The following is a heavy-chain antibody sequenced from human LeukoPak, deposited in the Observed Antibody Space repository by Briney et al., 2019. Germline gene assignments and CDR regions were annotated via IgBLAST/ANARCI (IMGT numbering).Heavy chain of an antibody. CDR1: GGTFSSYA. J-gene: IGHJ4*02. V-gene: IGHV1-69*13. CDR3: ARDLWGGAYSSSPRRFDY. D-gene: IGHD6-6*01. Sequence: ASVKVSCKASGGTFSSYAISWVRQAPGQGLEWMGGIIPIFGTANYAQKFQGRATITADESTSTAYMELSSLRSEDTAVYYCARDLWGGAYSSSPRRFDYWGQGTLVTVSS. CDR2: IIPIFGTA.